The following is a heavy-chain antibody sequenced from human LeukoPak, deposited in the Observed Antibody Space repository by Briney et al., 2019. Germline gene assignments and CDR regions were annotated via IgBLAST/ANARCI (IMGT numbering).Heavy chain of an antibody. CDR3: ARHVYDLLGYYDTSGYQAFLDL. Sequence: SETLSLTCTVSGGSISSSTYYWGWLRQPPGKGLEWIGSVSYSGTTYYNPSLKTRVTISVDTSKNQFSLKLTSVTAADTAVYYCARHVYDLLGYYDTSGYQAFLDLWGQGTLVTVSS. CDR1: GGSISSSTYY. J-gene: IGHJ5*02. V-gene: IGHV4-39*01. D-gene: IGHD3-22*01. CDR2: VSYSGTT.